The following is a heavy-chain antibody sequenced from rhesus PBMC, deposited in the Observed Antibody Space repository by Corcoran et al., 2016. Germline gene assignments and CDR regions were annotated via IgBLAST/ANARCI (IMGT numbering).Heavy chain of an antibody. D-gene: IGHD6-25*01. CDR1: GGSISSGYD. J-gene: IGHJ4*01. CDR2: IYGSSGST. CDR3: ARDIAAAGTGFDY. Sequence: QVQLQESGPGVVKPSETLSLTCAVSGGSISSGYDWSWIRQPPGKGLEWIGYIYGSSGSTNYNPSLKHRVTISKDASKNQFSLKLSSVTAADTAVYYCARDIAAAGTGFDYWGQGVLVTVSS. V-gene: IGHV4-76*01.